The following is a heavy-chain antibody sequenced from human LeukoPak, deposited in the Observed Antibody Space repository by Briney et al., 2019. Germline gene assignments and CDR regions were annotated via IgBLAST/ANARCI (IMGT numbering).Heavy chain of an antibody. J-gene: IGHJ6*03. CDR1: GDSVSSNSAA. Sequence: TLSLTCAISGDSVSSNSAAWNWIRQSPSRGLEWLGRTYYRSKWYNDYAVSVKSRITINPDTSKNHFSLELSSATAADTAVYFCARGRVSSSTWYSTYYYYFYMDVWGKGTTVTVSS. CDR2: TYYRSKWYN. CDR3: ARGRVSSSTWYSTYYYYFYMDV. V-gene: IGHV6-1*01. D-gene: IGHD6-13*01.